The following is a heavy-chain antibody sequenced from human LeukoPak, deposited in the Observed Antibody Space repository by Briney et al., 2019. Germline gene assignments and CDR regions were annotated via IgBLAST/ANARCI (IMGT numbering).Heavy chain of an antibody. V-gene: IGHV3-30*18. D-gene: IGHD1-26*01. CDR3: AKDGELASIDH. CDR1: GFTFSSYA. Sequence: GGSLRLSCAASGFTFSSYAMPWVRQAPGKGLEWVAVISYDGSNKYYADSVKGRFTMSRDNSKNTLYLQMNSLRAEDTAVYYCAKDGELASIDHWGQGTLVTVSS. CDR2: ISYDGSNK. J-gene: IGHJ4*02.